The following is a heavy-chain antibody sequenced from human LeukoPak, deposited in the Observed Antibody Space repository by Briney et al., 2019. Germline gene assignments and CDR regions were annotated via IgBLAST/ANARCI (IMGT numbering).Heavy chain of an antibody. CDR1: GFTVSSNY. D-gene: IGHD3-3*01. J-gene: IGHJ4*02. V-gene: IGHV3-53*01. CDR2: IYSGGST. CDR3: ARAPEVGFWSGSPLPHY. Sequence: GGSLRLSCAASGFTVSSNYMSWVRQAPGKGLEWVSVIYSGGSTYYADSVKGRFTISRDNSKNTLYLQMNSLRAEDTAVYYCARAPEVGFWSGSPLPHYWGQGTLVTVSS.